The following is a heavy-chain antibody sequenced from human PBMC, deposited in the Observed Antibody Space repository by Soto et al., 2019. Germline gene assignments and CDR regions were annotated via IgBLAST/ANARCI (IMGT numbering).Heavy chain of an antibody. CDR1: GFSFRTYG. V-gene: IGHV3-33*01. CDR2: ISPK. J-gene: IGHJ3*01. D-gene: IGHD1-1*01. CDR3: ARDDAFGNENVFDL. Sequence: QVQLVESGGGLVQPGTSLRLSCAVSGFSFRTYGFHWVRQPPGKGLEWVAVISPKGHSDSVEGRFTISRDNSKDTLYLQMNNLRAEDTAAYYCARDDAFGNENVFDLWGQGTMVTVSS.